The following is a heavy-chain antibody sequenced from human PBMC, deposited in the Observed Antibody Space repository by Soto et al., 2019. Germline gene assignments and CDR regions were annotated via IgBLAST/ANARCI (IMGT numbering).Heavy chain of an antibody. D-gene: IGHD1-1*01. CDR2: ITSTSSAI. CDR1: GFTFSSYA. V-gene: IGHV3-48*02. Sequence: PAGSLRLSCAASGFTFSSYAMNWVRQAPGKGLEWISYITSTSSAINYADSVRGRFTISRDNAMRPLFLHMNSLRDEDAAVYYCARDGKGAAYTHGPYYFDYWGQGALVTVSS. CDR3: ARDGKGAAYTHGPYYFDY. J-gene: IGHJ4*02.